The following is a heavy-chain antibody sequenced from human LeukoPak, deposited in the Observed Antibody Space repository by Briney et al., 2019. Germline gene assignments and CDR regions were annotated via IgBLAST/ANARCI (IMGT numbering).Heavy chain of an antibody. V-gene: IGHV3-23*01. D-gene: IGHD2-21*02. J-gene: IGHJ4*02. Sequence: GGSLRLSCAASGFTFSSYAMSWVRQAPGKGLEWVSAISGSGGSTYYADSVKGRFTISSDNAKNSLYLQMNSLRAEDTAVYYCARWGPIFDYWGQGTLVTVSS. CDR2: ISGSGGST. CDR1: GFTFSSYA. CDR3: ARWGPIFDY.